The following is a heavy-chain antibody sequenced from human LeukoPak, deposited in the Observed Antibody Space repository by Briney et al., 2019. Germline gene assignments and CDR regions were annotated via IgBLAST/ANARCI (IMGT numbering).Heavy chain of an antibody. V-gene: IGHV3-23*01. Sequence: GGSLRLSCAASGFTFSSYAMSWVRQAPGKGLEWVSAISGSGGSTYYADSVRGRFTISRGNSKNTLYLQMNSLRAEDTAVYYCAKDRRPELGYWGQGTLVTVSS. CDR3: AKDRRPELGY. CDR1: GFTFSSYA. CDR2: ISGSGGST. J-gene: IGHJ4*02. D-gene: IGHD2-2*01.